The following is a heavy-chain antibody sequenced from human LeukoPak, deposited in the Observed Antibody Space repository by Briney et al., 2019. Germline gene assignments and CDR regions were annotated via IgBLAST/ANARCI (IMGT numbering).Heavy chain of an antibody. V-gene: IGHV3-9*03. CDR1: GFTFDDHA. Sequence: GGSLRLSCAASGFTFDDHAMHWVRQAPGKGLEWVSGISWNSGSIGYADSVKGRFTISRDNAKNSLYLQMNSLRAEDMALYYCAKDIGPGPGDAFDIWGQGTMVTVSS. CDR2: ISWNSGSI. J-gene: IGHJ3*02. CDR3: AKDIGPGPGDAFDI.